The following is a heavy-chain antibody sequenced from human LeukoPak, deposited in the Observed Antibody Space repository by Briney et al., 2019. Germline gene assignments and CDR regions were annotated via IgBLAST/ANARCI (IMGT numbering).Heavy chain of an antibody. CDR3: ARESYSSSYLFDF. V-gene: IGHV4-4*07. Sequence: PSETLSLTCTVSGGSIRTYYWSWIRQPAGKGLEWIGRIYTSGSTNYNPSLKSRVTMSVDTSKNQISLKVNSVTAADAAVYYCARESYSSSYLFDFWGQGTLVTVSS. CDR1: GGSIRTYY. J-gene: IGHJ4*02. CDR2: IYTSGST. D-gene: IGHD6-6*01.